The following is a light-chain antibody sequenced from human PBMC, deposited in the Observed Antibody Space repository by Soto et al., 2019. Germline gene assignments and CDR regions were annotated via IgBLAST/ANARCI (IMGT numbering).Light chain of an antibody. CDR1: SSNIGSNY. J-gene: IGLJ2*01. CDR3: AAWDDSLSGLV. CDR2: RNN. V-gene: IGLV1-47*01. Sequence: QLVLTQPPSASGTPGQRVTSSCSGSSSNIGSNYVYWYQQLPGTAPKLLIYRNNQRPSGVPDRFSGSKSGTSASLAISGLQSEDEADYYCAAWDDSLSGLVFGGGTKLTVL.